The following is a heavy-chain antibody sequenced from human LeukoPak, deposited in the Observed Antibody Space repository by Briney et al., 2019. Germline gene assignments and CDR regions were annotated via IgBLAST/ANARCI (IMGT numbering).Heavy chain of an antibody. CDR2: ISSSSSYI. D-gene: IGHD6-13*01. V-gene: IGHV3-21*01. CDR1: GFTFRSYS. Sequence: GGSLRLSCGASGFTFRSYSMNWVRQAPGKGPEWVSSISSSSSYIYYGDSVKGRFTISRDNAKNSLYLQMNSLRAEDTAVYYCARDSGSSTWLNDAFDIWGQGTMVTVSS. J-gene: IGHJ3*02. CDR3: ARDSGSSTWLNDAFDI.